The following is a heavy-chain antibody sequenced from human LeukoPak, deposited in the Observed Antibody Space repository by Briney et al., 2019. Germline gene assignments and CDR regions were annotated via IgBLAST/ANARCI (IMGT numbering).Heavy chain of an antibody. CDR1: GFTFSSYA. CDR2: ISGSGGST. V-gene: IGHV3-23*01. J-gene: IGHJ4*02. CDR3: AKDRQDVVVTAIRFDS. D-gene: IGHD2-21*02. Sequence: GGSLRLSCAASGFTFSSYAMSWVRQAPGKGLEWVSGISGSGGSTHYADSVKDRFTISRDNSKNTLYLQMNSLRAEDTAVYYCAKDRQDVVVTAIRFDSWGQGTLVTVSS.